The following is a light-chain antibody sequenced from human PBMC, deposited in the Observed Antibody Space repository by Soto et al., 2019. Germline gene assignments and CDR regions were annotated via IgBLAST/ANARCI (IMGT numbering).Light chain of an antibody. Sequence: IQMTQSPSTLSASVGDRVAITCRASQSISSWLAWYQQKPGKAPKLLIYDASSLESGVPSRFSGSGSGTEFTLTISSLQPEDFATYYCHQYNTYSQTFGQGTKVDIK. CDR3: HQYNTYSQT. V-gene: IGKV1-5*01. CDR2: DAS. J-gene: IGKJ1*01. CDR1: QSISSW.